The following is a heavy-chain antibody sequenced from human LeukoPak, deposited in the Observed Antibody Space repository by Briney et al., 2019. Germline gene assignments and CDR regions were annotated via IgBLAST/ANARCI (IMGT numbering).Heavy chain of an antibody. Sequence: SVKVSCKASGGTFSSYAISWVRQAPGQGLEWMGGIIPIFGTANYAQKFQGRVTITADESTSTAYMELSSLRSEDTAAYYCARDLGLYGGNSALDYWGQGTLVTVSS. J-gene: IGHJ4*02. V-gene: IGHV1-69*13. CDR1: GGTFSSYA. CDR3: ARDLGLYGGNSALDY. D-gene: IGHD4-23*01. CDR2: IIPIFGTA.